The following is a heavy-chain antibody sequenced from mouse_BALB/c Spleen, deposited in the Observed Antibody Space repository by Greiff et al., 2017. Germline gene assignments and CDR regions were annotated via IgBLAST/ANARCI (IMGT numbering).Heavy chain of an antibody. D-gene: IGHD2-1*01. CDR2: ISSGGGST. CDR3: ARQDGNYFWYFDV. Sequence: VHLVESGGGLVKPGGSLKLSCAASGFAFSSYDMSWVRQTPEKRLEWVAYISSGGGSTYYPDTVKGRFTISRDNAKNTLYLQMSSLKSEDTAMYYCARQDGNYFWYFDVWGAGTTVTVSS. V-gene: IGHV5-12-1*01. J-gene: IGHJ1*01. CDR1: GFAFSSYD.